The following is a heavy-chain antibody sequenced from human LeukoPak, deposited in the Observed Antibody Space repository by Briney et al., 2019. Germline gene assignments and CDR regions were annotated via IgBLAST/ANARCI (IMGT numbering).Heavy chain of an antibody. Sequence: GGSLRLSCVASGFSFSNYWMSWVRQAPGKGLEWVASINHNGNVNYYVDSVKGRFTISRDNAKNSLYLQMSNLRAEDTAVYFCARGGGLDVWGQGATVTVSS. CDR1: GFSFSNYW. CDR3: ARGGGLDV. D-gene: IGHD3-16*01. J-gene: IGHJ6*02. CDR2: INHNGNVN. V-gene: IGHV3-7*03.